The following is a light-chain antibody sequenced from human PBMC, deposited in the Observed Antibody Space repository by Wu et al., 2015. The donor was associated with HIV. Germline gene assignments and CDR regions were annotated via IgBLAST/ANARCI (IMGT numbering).Light chain of an antibody. CDR2: DAS. CDR1: QSVSNN. V-gene: IGKV3-15*01. Sequence: EVLMTQSPATLSVSPGERATLSCRASQSVSNNVAWYQQKAGQAPRLLIYDASTRATGIPARFSGGGSGTEFTLTISSLQSEDFAFYYCHQYNNWPPWTFGQGTKGGNQT. CDR3: HQYNNWPPWT. J-gene: IGKJ1*01.